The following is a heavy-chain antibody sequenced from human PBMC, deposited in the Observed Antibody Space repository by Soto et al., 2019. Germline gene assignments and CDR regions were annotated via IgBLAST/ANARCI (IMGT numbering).Heavy chain of an antibody. J-gene: IGHJ5*02. CDR2: IYYSGNT. V-gene: IGHV4-28*01. CDR3: ARSNHRGWFDP. CDR1: GDSITSNYW. Sequence: QVQLQESGPGLVNPSDTLSLTCAVSGDSITSNYWWGWIRQPPGKGLEWSGYIYYSGNTFYNPSLKGRVTMEGDTSKDQVSLNVNSVTAVDTAVYYCARSNHRGWFDPWGQGTLVTVSS. D-gene: IGHD3-10*01.